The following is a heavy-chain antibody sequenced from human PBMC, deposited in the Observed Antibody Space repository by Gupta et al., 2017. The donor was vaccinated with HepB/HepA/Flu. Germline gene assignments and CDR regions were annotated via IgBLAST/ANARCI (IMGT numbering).Heavy chain of an antibody. J-gene: IGHJ5*02. V-gene: IGHV3-7*01. Sequence: LVESGGAFVHPGGSVTLSCAASGFDFYVYWMSWVRQAPGKGLEGVATIKADGSETYYSESVKGRFTISRDSARNSLFLQMDSLRTGDTAVYYCVRDPLPDWFDVWGQGTLVTVSS. CDR2: IKADGSET. CDR1: GFDFYVYW. CDR3: VRDPLPDWFDV.